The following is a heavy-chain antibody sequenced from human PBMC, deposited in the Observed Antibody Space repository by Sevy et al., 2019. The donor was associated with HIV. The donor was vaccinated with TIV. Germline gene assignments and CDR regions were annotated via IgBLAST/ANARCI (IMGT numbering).Heavy chain of an antibody. CDR3: ARGPGEVTPSHAFDI. Sequence: GGSLGLSGAASGFPFSSYSMNWVRQAPGRGLGGVSYISSSSSTIYYAASVKGRFTISRDNAKNSLYLQMNSLRDEDTAVYYCARGPGEVTPSHAFDIWGQGTMVTVSS. J-gene: IGHJ3*02. CDR1: GFPFSSYS. V-gene: IGHV3-48*02. D-gene: IGHD4-17*01. CDR2: ISSSSSTI.